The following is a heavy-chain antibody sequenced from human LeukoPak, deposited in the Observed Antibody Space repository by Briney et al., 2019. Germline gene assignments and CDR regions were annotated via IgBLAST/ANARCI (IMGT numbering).Heavy chain of an antibody. V-gene: IGHV4-59*01. CDR1: TSSLSNYY. D-gene: IGHD2-8*01. Sequence: PSETLSLTCTVSTSSLSNYYWSWIRLPPEKGLEWIGYIDKSGNTNYNPFLKGRLSISVDTSRNQLSLRLTSVTAADTAVYYCARVRTRFCNNGDCFPIFDFWGQGILVTVSS. CDR3: ARVRTRFCNNGDCFPIFDF. J-gene: IGHJ4*02. CDR2: IDKSGNT.